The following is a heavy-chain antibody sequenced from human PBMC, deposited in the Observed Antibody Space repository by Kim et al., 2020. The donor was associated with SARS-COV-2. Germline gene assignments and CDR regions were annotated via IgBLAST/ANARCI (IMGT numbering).Heavy chain of an antibody. CDR1: GFTFGDYA. V-gene: IGHV3-49*04. Sequence: GGSLRLSCTASGFTFGDYAMSWVRQAPGKGLEWVGFIRSKAYGGTTEYAASVKGRFTISRDDSKSIAYLQMNSLKTEDTAVYYCTRVDVESYYYMDVWGKGTTVTVSS. CDR3: TRVDVESYYYMDV. CDR2: IRSKAYGGTT. J-gene: IGHJ6*03. D-gene: IGHD5-12*01.